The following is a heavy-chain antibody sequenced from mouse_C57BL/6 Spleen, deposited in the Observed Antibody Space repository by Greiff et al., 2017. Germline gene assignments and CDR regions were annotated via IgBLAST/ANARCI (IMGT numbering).Heavy chain of an antibody. D-gene: IGHD3-3*01. CDR2: IYPSSGST. CDR1: GYTFTSYG. V-gene: IGHV1-81*01. J-gene: IGHJ2*01. CDR3: ATPDPGRY. Sequence: VQLQQSGAELARPGASVKLSCKASGYTFTSYGIRWVKQRTGQGLEWIGRIYPSSGSTYYNEQFTGKATLPADKSSSTAYMELRSLTSEDSAVYFCATPDPGRYWGQGTTLTVSA.